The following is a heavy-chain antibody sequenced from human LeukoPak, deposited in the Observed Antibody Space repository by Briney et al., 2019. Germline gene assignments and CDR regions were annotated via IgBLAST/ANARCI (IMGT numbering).Heavy chain of an antibody. CDR1: GGSISSSNW. CDR3: ASRRAFGGVIVIRKNNWFDP. D-gene: IGHD3-16*02. CDR2: IYHSGST. J-gene: IGHJ5*02. Sequence: SETLSLTCAVSGGSISSSNWWGGVRQPPGKGLEWIGEIYHSGSTNYNPSLKSRATISVDTSKNQFSLKLSSVTAADTAVYYCASRRAFGGVIVIRKNNWFDPWGQGTLVTVSS. V-gene: IGHV4-4*02.